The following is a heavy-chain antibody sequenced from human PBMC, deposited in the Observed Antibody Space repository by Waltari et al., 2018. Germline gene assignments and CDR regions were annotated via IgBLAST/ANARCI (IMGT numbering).Heavy chain of an antibody. CDR1: GGSATNYY. J-gene: IGHJ4*02. CDR3: ATPGSGWLAPIDY. CDR2: LYYSGTT. D-gene: IGHD6-19*01. Sequence: QVQLQESDLGLLQPSETLSLTPTVSGGSATNYYWSWIRQPPGKGLEWIGYLYYSGTTNYNPSLKSRVTISVDTSKNQFSLKLNSVTAADTAVYYCATPGSGWLAPIDYWSQGALVTVSS. V-gene: IGHV4-59*02.